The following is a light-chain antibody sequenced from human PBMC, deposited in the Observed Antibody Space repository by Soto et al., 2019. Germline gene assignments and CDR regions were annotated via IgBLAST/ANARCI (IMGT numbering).Light chain of an antibody. J-gene: IGLJ2*01. CDR3: CSYAGSSMFV. CDR1: SSDVGTYNL. CDR2: EVV. V-gene: IGLV2-23*02. Sequence: QSALTQPASVSGSPGQSITISCTGSSSDVGTYNLVSWYQHHPGKAPKLMISEVVKRPSGVSNRFSGSKSGNTASLTISGLQAEDAADYYCCSYAGSSMFVFGGGTKLTVL.